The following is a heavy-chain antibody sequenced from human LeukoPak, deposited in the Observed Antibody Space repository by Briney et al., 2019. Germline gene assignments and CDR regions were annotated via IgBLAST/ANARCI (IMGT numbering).Heavy chain of an antibody. J-gene: IGHJ4*02. D-gene: IGHD4-17*01. CDR1: GFSFISYG. Sequence: GGSLRLSCAASGFSFISYGMHWVRQAPDKGLEWVGVISDDGRRKDYADSVKGRFTISRDNSKDTLYLQMNSLRAEDTAVYYCAKRPSDYGDYVSYFDYWGQGTLVTVSS. V-gene: IGHV3-30*18. CDR3: AKRPSDYGDYVSYFDY. CDR2: ISDDGRRK.